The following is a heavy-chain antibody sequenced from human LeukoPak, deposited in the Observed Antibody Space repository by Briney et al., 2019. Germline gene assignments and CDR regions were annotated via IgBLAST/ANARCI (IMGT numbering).Heavy chain of an antibody. V-gene: IGHV4-34*01. D-gene: IGHD3-3*01. CDR2: INHSGST. J-gene: IGHJ6*02. CDR1: GGSFSGYY. CDR3: ARGPHDFWSGYYGMDV. Sequence: SETLSLTCAVYGGSFSGYYWSWIRQPPGKGLEWIGEINHSGSTNYNPSLKSRVTISVDTSKNQFSLKLSSVTAADTAVYYCARGPHDFWSGYYGMDVWGQGTTVTVSS.